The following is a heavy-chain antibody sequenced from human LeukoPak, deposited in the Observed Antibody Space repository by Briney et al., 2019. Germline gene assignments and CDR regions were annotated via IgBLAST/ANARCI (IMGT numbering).Heavy chain of an antibody. Sequence: PGGSLRLSCAASGFTVSSNYMSWVRQAPGKGLEWVSVIYSGGSTYYADSVKGRFTISRDNSKNTLYLQMNSLRAEDTAVYYCAREGSGSSYYYYYGMDVWGQGTTVTVSS. V-gene: IGHV3-53*01. D-gene: IGHD3-10*01. CDR2: IYSGGST. J-gene: IGHJ6*02. CDR3: AREGSGSSYYYYYGMDV. CDR1: GFTVSSNY.